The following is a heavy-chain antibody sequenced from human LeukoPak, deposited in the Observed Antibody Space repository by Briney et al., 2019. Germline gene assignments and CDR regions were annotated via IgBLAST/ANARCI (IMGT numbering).Heavy chain of an antibody. Sequence: VQPGRPLYLSCTAFGFTSFEFHMTYVRQAPGKELEWVGFIRSNPYGGTTEYAASVKGRFTISRDDSKSIAYLQMNSLKTEDTAVYYCTRGLLPGYWGQGTLVTVSS. CDR3: TRGLLPGY. CDR2: IRSNPYGGTT. V-gene: IGHV3-49*04. J-gene: IGHJ4*02. CDR1: GFTSFEFH. D-gene: IGHD2/OR15-2a*01.